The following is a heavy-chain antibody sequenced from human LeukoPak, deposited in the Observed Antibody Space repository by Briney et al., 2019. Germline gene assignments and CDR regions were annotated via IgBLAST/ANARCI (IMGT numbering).Heavy chain of an antibody. J-gene: IGHJ5*02. CDR1: GGSISSGGYY. CDR2: IYYSGST. Sequence: PSETLSLTCTVSGGSISSGGYYWSWIRQHPGKGLEWIGYIYYSGSTNYNPSLKSRVTISVDTSKKQFSLRLSSVTAADTAVYYCARGPPGSIAVSWGQGTLVTVSS. V-gene: IGHV4-61*08. D-gene: IGHD6-19*01. CDR3: ARGPPGSIAVS.